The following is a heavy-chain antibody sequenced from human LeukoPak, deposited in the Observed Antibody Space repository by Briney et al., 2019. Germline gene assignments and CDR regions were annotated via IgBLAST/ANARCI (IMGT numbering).Heavy chain of an antibody. Sequence: GGSLRLSCAASGFTLSSYAMSWVRQASGKGLEWVSAISVSGNTYHADSVKGRFTISRDSSKNTLYLQMNSLRAEDTAVYYCAKSATVTTSPLHWGQGTMVTVSS. CDR3: AKSATVTTSPLH. V-gene: IGHV3-23*01. D-gene: IGHD4-17*01. J-gene: IGHJ3*01. CDR2: ISVSGNT. CDR1: GFTLSSYA.